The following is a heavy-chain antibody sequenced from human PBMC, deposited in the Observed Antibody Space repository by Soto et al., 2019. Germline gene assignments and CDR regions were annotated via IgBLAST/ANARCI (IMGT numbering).Heavy chain of an antibody. J-gene: IGHJ4*02. CDR1: GFTFSSYG. V-gene: IGHV3-30*03. Sequence: QVQLVASGGGVVQPGRSLRLSCAASGFTFSSYGMHWVRQAPGKGLEWVAVISYDGSNKYYADSVKGRFTISRDNSNNTVYLQMNRLRDEDTGVYYCTTDSSCAYCDILTGYPPWYFDYWGQGTLVTFSA. CDR3: TTDSSCAYCDILTGYPPWYFDY. CDR2: ISYDGSNK. D-gene: IGHD3-9*01.